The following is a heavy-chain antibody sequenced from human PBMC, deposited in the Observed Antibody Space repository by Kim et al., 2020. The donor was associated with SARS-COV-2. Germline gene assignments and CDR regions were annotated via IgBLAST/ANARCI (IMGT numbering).Heavy chain of an antibody. D-gene: IGHD1-26*01. CDR1: GFTFSSYW. CDR2: INSDGSST. V-gene: IGHV3-74*01. Sequence: GGSLRLSCAXSGFTFSSYWMHWVRQAPGKGLVWVSRINSDGSSTSYADSVKGRFTISRDNAKNTLYLQMNSLRAEDTAVYYCARVVYTVGAQYDFDFWGQGTLVTVSS. J-gene: IGHJ4*01. CDR3: ARVVYTVGAQYDFDF.